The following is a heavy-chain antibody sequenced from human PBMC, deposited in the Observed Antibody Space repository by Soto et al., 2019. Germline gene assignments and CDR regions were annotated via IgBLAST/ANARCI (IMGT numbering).Heavy chain of an antibody. CDR2: MNPNSGNT. J-gene: IGHJ4*02. CDR3: AVYSSSRGVLDY. D-gene: IGHD6-13*01. V-gene: IGHV1-8*01. CDR1: GYTFTSYD. Sequence: QVQLVQSGAEVKKPGASVKVSCKASGYTFTSYDINWVRQATGQGLEWMGWMNPNSGNTGYAQKFRGRVTMTRNTSISTAYMELSSLRSEDTAVYYCAVYSSSRGVLDYWGQGTLVTVSS.